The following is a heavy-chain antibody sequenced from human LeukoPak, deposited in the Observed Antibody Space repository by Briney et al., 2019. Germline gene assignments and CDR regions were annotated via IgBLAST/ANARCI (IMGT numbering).Heavy chain of an antibody. CDR2: VHHSGRT. V-gene: IGHV4-38-2*02. CDR3: ARRKVGAPRYFDY. Sequence: PSETLSLTCSVSGYSISSGYYWGWIRQAPGKGLEWIGSVHHSGRTYYNPSLKSRVTISVDTSKNQFSLKLSSVTAADTAVYYCARRKVGAPRYFDYWGQGTLVTVSS. CDR1: GYSISSGYY. D-gene: IGHD1-26*01. J-gene: IGHJ4*02.